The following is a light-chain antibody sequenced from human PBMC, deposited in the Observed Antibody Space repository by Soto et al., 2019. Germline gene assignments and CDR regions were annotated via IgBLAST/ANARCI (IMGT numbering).Light chain of an antibody. V-gene: IGKV3-11*01. J-gene: IGKJ2*03. Sequence: EIVLTQSPATLSLSPGERATLSCRASQSVRNYLAWYQQKPGQAPRLLIYDASTRATGIPARFSGGGSGTHFTLTISSLEPEDFAVYYCLQRRHWHQYSFGKGTKLEVK. CDR1: QSVRNY. CDR3: LQRRHWHQYS. CDR2: DAS.